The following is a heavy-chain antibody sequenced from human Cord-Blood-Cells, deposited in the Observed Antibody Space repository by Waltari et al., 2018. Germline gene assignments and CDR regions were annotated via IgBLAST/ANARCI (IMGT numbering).Heavy chain of an antibody. CDR3: ARALGAAPDY. D-gene: IGHD6-6*01. Sequence: QVQLQESGTGLVKPSQTLSLTCTVPGGSTSSGGYYWRWIRQHPGKGLEWIGYIYYSGSTYYNPSLKSRVTISVDTSKNQFSLKLSSVTAADTAVYYCARALGAAPDYWGQGTLVTVSS. CDR2: IYYSGST. J-gene: IGHJ4*02. V-gene: IGHV4-31*03. CDR1: GGSTSSGGYY.